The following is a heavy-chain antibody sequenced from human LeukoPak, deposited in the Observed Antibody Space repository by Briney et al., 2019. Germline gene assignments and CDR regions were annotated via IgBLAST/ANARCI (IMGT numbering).Heavy chain of an antibody. J-gene: IGHJ5*02. V-gene: IGHV3-74*01. CDR2: INSDGSST. Sequence: GGSLRLSCADSGFTFSSYWMHWVRQAPGKGLVWVSRINSDGSSTSYAYSVRGRFTISRDNAKNTLYLQMNSLRAEDTAVYYCARSNHCSGGSCYSAWFDPWGQGTLVTVSS. CDR1: GFTFSSYW. D-gene: IGHD2-15*01. CDR3: ARSNHCSGGSCYSAWFDP.